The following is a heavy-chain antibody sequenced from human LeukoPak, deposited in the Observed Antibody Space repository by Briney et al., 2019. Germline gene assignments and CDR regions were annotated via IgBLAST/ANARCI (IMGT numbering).Heavy chain of an antibody. D-gene: IGHD2-15*01. Sequence: GGSLRLSCAASGFTFDDYAMYWVRQAPGKGLEWVSAIDWNSGSIDYADSVKGRFAISRDNAKNSLWLQMNSLRAEDTAIYYCTTDRWYSADHWGQGTLVTVSS. CDR2: IDWNSGSI. J-gene: IGHJ5*02. CDR1: GFTFDDYA. V-gene: IGHV3-9*01. CDR3: TTDRWYSADH.